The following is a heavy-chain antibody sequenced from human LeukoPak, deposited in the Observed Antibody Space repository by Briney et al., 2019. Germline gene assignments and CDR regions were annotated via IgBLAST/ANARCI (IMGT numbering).Heavy chain of an antibody. CDR3: ARAPTTIRNYYYYNMDV. CDR1: GFMFSSYG. J-gene: IGHJ6*02. CDR2: IWYDGKNK. V-gene: IGHV3-33*01. D-gene: IGHD4-4*01. Sequence: GMSLRLSCVASGFMFSSYGMHWVRQAPGKGLEWVAVIWYDGKNKYHADSVRGRFTISRDNSKNTLFLHMNNLRVEDTAVYYCARAPTTIRNYYYYNMDVWGQGTTVTVSS.